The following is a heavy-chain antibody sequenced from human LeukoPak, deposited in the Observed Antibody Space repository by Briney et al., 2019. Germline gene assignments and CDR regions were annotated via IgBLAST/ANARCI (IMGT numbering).Heavy chain of an antibody. D-gene: IGHD3-22*01. V-gene: IGHV4-39*01. CDR2: IYYSGST. CDR1: GGPISSSSYY. Sequence: PSETLSLTCTVSGGPISSSSYYWGWIRQPPGKGLEWIGSIYYSGSTYYNPSLKSRVTISVDTSKNQFSLKLSSVTAADTAVYYCARSYYYDSSGYYSDAFDIWGQGTMVTVSS. CDR3: ARSYYYDSSGYYSDAFDI. J-gene: IGHJ3*02.